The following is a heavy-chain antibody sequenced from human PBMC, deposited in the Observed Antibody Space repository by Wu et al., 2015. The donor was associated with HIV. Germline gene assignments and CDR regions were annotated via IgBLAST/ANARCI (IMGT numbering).Heavy chain of an antibody. CDR3: LTAIDGIVY. Sequence: QVQLVQSGAELRKSGASAKVSCTATGYTFTAYYVHWVRQAPGQGLEWMGCINPQGDDTKYAQKFQGRVTMTRDTSTNTAYMELSGLTFDDTAMYYCLTAIDGIVYWGQGPLVTVSS. CDR1: GYTFTAYY. J-gene: IGHJ4*02. CDR2: INPQGDDT. V-gene: IGHV1-2*02. D-gene: IGHD5-24*01.